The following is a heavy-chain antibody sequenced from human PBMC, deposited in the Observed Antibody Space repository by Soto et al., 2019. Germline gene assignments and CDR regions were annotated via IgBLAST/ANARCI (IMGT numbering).Heavy chain of an antibody. J-gene: IGHJ6*02. Sequence: ASVKVSCKVSGYTLTELSMHWVRQAPGQGLEWMGWISAYNGNTNYAQKLQGRVTMTTDTSTSTAYMELRSLRSDDTAVYYCARSRGTGYSSYGMDVWGQGTTVTVSS. CDR1: GYTLTELS. CDR2: ISAYNGNT. D-gene: IGHD6-13*01. CDR3: ARSRGTGYSSYGMDV. V-gene: IGHV1-18*01.